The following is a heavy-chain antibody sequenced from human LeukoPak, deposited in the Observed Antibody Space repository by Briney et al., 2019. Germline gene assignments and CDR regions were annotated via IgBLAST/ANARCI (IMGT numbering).Heavy chain of an antibody. CDR1: GFTFNTYS. J-gene: IGHJ4*02. V-gene: IGHV4-34*01. CDR2: INHSGST. D-gene: IGHD3-22*01. CDR3: ARLDDSSGYID. Sequence: PGGSLGLSCAASGFTFNTYSITWVRQPPGKGLEWIGEINHSGSTNYNPSLKSRVTISVDTSKNHLSLKLSSVTAADTAVYYCARLDDSSGYIDWGQGTLVTVSS.